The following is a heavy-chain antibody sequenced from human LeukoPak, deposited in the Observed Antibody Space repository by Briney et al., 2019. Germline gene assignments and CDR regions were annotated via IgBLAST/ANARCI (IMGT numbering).Heavy chain of an antibody. CDR2: ITRSSNYI. J-gene: IGHJ4*02. CDR1: GFTFSSYS. V-gene: IGHV3-21*01. Sequence: PGGSLRLSCAASGFTFSSYSMNWVRQAPGKGLEWVSSITRSSNYIYHADSVKGRFTISRDNAKNSLYLQMNSLRAEDTAVYYCVRARYDSSGYYSIFDYWGQGTLVTVSS. CDR3: VRARYDSSGYYSIFDY. D-gene: IGHD3-22*01.